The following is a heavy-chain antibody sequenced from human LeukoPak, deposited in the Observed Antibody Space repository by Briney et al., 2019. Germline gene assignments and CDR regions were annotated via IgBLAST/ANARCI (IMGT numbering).Heavy chain of an antibody. V-gene: IGHV1-2*02. CDR3: AGVADSSGYYADFDY. J-gene: IGHJ4*02. D-gene: IGHD3-22*01. CDR2: INPNSGGT. Sequence: ASVKVSCKASGYTFTGYYMHWVRQAPGQGLEWMGWINPNSGGTNYAQKFQGRVTMTRDTSISTAYMELSRLRSDDTAVYYCAGVADSSGYYADFDYWGQGTLVTVSS. CDR1: GYTFTGYY.